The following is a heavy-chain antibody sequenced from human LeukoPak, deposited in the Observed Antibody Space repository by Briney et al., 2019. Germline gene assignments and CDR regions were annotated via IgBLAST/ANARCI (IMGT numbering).Heavy chain of an antibody. CDR1: GYTFTSYY. CDR3: ARDIAVAGTGGYFDY. CDR2: INPSGGST. J-gene: IGHJ4*02. Sequence: ASVKVSCKASGYTFTSYYMHWVRQAPGQGLEWMGIINPSGGSTSYAQKFQGRVTMTRDMSTSTAYMELSSLRSEDTAVYYCARDIAVAGTGGYFDYWGQGTLVTVSS. D-gene: IGHD6-19*01. V-gene: IGHV1-46*01.